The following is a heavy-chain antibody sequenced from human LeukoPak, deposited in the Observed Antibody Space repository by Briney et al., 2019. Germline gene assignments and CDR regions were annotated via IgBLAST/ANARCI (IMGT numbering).Heavy chain of an antibody. CDR2: ISSSSSYI. V-gene: IGHV3-21*01. D-gene: IGHD5-12*01. J-gene: IGHJ3*02. CDR3: ARCEGYSGYELPPTYGAAFDI. CDR1: GFTFSSYS. Sequence: GGSLRLSCAASGFTFSSYSMNWVRQAPGKGLEWVSSISSSSSYIYYADSVKGRFTISRDNAKNSLYLQMNSLRAEDTAVCYCARCEGYSGYELPPTYGAAFDIWGQGTMVTVSS.